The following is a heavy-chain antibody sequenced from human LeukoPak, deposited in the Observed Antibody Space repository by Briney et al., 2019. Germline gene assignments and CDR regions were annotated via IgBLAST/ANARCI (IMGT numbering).Heavy chain of an antibody. D-gene: IGHD1-26*01. Sequence: ASVKVSCKASGYTFTGYYMYWVRQAPGQGLEWMGWINPNSGGTNYAQKFKGTVTMTKDTSIRTAYMEMRRLKSDDTAVYYCARQGVTSGKNWFDPWGQGTLVTVSS. V-gene: IGHV1-2*02. CDR1: GYTFTGYY. CDR3: ARQGVTSGKNWFDP. CDR2: INPNSGGT. J-gene: IGHJ5*02.